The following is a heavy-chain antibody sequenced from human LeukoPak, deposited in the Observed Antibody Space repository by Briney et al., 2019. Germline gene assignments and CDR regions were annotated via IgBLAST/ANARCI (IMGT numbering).Heavy chain of an antibody. CDR2: ISYDGSNK. CDR1: GFTFSSYA. CDR3: ARAMVEMATIPWV. Sequence: GGSLRLSCAASGFTFSSYAMHWVRRAPGKGLEWVAVISYDGSNKYYADSVKGRFTISRDNSKNTLYLQMNSLRAEDTAVYYCARAMVEMATIPWVWGQGTLVTVSS. J-gene: IGHJ4*02. D-gene: IGHD5-24*01. V-gene: IGHV3-30-3*01.